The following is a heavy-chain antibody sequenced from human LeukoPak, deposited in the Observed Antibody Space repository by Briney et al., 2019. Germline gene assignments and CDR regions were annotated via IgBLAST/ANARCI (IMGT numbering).Heavy chain of an antibody. CDR2: IKQDGSGK. Sequence: PGGSLRLSCAASGFTFSSYWMSWVRQAPGKGLEWVANIKQDGSGKYYVDSVKGRFTISRDNAKNSLYLQMNSLRAEDTAVYYCARGALGFLEWLSHNWFDPWGQGTLVTVSS. V-gene: IGHV3-7*01. D-gene: IGHD3-3*01. CDR3: ARGALGFLEWLSHNWFDP. J-gene: IGHJ5*02. CDR1: GFTFSSYW.